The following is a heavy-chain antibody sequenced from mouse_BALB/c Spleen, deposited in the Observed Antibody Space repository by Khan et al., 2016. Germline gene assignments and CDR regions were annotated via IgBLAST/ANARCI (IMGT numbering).Heavy chain of an antibody. D-gene: IGHD1-2*01. CDR2: ISYSGST. V-gene: IGHV3-2*02. Sequence: EVQLQESGPGLVKPSQSLSLTCTVTGYSITRGYGWNWIRQFPGNKLEWMGSISYSGSTNYNPSLKSRISITRDTSKNQFFLQLNSVTTEDTATYYCARTARIKYWGQGTTLTVSS. J-gene: IGHJ2*01. CDR1: GYSITRGYG. CDR3: ARTARIKY.